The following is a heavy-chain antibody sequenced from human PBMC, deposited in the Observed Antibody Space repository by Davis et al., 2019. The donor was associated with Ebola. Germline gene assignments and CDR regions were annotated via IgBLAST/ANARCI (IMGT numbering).Heavy chain of an antibody. Sequence: SETLSLTCTVSSGSIDSTSHYWGWIRQPPGKGLEWIGSIYYSGSTYYNPSLKSRVTISVDTSKNQFSLKLSSVTAADTAVYYCARVVGATTAAFDIWGQGTMVTVSS. CDR1: SGSIDSTSHY. D-gene: IGHD1-26*01. V-gene: IGHV4-39*01. CDR3: ARVVGATTAAFDI. J-gene: IGHJ3*02. CDR2: IYYSGST.